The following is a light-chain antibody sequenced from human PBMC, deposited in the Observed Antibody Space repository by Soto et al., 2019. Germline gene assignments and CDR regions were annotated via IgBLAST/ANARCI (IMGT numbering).Light chain of an antibody. CDR2: GVT. V-gene: IGLV2-14*01. J-gene: IGLJ2*01. Sequence: QSVLTQPASVSGSPGQSITISCTGTSSDVGGYNYVSWYQQHPGKAPKLMIYGVTNRPSGVSNRFSGSKSGNTASLTISGLQAEDEADYYCSSSTSSTTLSVVFGGGTKVTVL. CDR3: SSSTSSTTLSVV. CDR1: SSDVGGYNY.